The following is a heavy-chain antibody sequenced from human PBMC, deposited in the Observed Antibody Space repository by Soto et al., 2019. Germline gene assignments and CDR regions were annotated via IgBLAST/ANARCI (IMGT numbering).Heavy chain of an antibody. J-gene: IGHJ4*02. Sequence: SVKGSCKASGGTFSGHAISWVRQAPGQGPEWMGGLIPLFGTTQHAQRFQGRLTITADKSTTTAYMELTSLRFEDTAIYYCARGPNWGYRFDSWGQGTLVTVSS. D-gene: IGHD7-27*01. CDR1: GGTFSGHA. V-gene: IGHV1-69*06. CDR2: LIPLFGTT. CDR3: ARGPNWGYRFDS.